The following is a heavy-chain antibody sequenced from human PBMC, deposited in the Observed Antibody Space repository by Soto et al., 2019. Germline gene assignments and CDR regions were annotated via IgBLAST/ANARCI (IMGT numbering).Heavy chain of an antibody. D-gene: IGHD4-17*01. Sequence: GVSLLLSYAASGFTFSSYAMHWVRQAPGKGLEWVAVISYDGSNKYYADSVKGRFTISRDNSKNTLYLQMNSLRAEDTAVYYCRSSVTNNDYWGQGNLVTVSS. CDR2: ISYDGSNK. J-gene: IGHJ4*02. CDR1: GFTFSSYA. CDR3: RSSVTNNDY. V-gene: IGHV3-30-3*01.